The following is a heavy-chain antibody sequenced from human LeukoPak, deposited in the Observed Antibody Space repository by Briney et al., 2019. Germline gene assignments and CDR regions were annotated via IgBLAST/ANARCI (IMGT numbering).Heavy chain of an antibody. V-gene: IGHV3-33*01. CDR1: GFTFSSYG. D-gene: IGHD1-26*01. CDR2: IWYDGSNK. CDR3: TRGPVRRVGAPFDS. J-gene: IGHJ4*02. Sequence: GGSLRLSCAASGFTFSSYGMHWVRQAPGKGLEWVAVIWYDGSNKYYADSVKDRFTISRDNSKNTLILQMNTLRAEDTAVYYCTRGPVRRVGAPFDSWGQGTLVTVSS.